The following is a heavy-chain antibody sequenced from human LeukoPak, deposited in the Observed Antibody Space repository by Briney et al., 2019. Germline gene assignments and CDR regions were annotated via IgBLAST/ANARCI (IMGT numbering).Heavy chain of an antibody. V-gene: IGHV3-30-3*01. CDR1: GFTFSSYA. CDR3: ARALRWLLNFDY. CDR2: ISYDGSNK. D-gene: IGHD5-24*01. Sequence: PGGSLRLSCAASGFTFSSYAMHWVRQAPGKGLEWVAVISYDGSNKYYADSVKGRFTISRDNSKNTLYLQMNSLRAEDTAVYYCARALRWLLNFDYWGQGTLVTVSS. J-gene: IGHJ4*02.